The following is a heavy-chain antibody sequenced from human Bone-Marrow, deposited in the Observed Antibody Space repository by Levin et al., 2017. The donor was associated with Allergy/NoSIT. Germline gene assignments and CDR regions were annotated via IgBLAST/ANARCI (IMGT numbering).Heavy chain of an antibody. CDR2: IFWRGLT. CDR3: ARRDQYRTGWIPGFDH. V-gene: IGHV4-39*01. Sequence: SETLSLTCTVSGDSMSRGVYYWAWIRQTPGTGLEWIGNIFWRGLTQYNPSLETRVTISADTSKNQFSLMLSSVVAADTAVYFCARRDQYRTGWIPGFDHWGHGTLVTVSS. J-gene: IGHJ4*01. D-gene: IGHD6-19*01. CDR1: GDSMSRGVYY.